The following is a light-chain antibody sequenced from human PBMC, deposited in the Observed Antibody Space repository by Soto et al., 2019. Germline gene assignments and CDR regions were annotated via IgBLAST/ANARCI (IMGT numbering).Light chain of an antibody. CDR3: ATWDDSLNVV. Sequence: QSVLTQPPSASGTPGQRVTISCSGSSSSIGTNTVSWYQHVPGTAPKLLIYSNDQRPSAVPGRFSGSKSGTSASLAISGLLSEDEADYYCATWDDSLNVVFGGGTKLTVL. CDR1: SSSIGTNT. J-gene: IGLJ2*01. V-gene: IGLV1-44*01. CDR2: SND.